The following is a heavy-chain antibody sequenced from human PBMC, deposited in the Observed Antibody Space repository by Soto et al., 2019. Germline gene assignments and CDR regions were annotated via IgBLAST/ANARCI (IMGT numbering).Heavy chain of an antibody. V-gene: IGHV4-4*02. CDR1: GGSISSSNW. CDR3: ASAVSGSYYYAVDL. D-gene: IGHD1-26*01. Sequence: SETLSLTCAVSGGSISSSNWWSWVRQPPGKGLEWIGEIYHSGSTNYNPSLKSRVTISVDKSKNQFSLKLSSVTAADTAIYYCASAVSGSYYYAVDLWGQGTTVTVSS. J-gene: IGHJ6*02. CDR2: IYHSGST.